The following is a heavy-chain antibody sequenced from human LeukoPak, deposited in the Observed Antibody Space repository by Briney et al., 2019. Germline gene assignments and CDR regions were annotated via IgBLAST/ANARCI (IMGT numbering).Heavy chain of an antibody. Sequence: SETLSLTCAVYGGSFSGYYWSWIRQPPGKGLEWIGEINHSGSTNYNPSLKSRVTISVDTSKNQFSLKLSSVTAADTAVYYCASQANTHYYYYMDVWGKGTTVTVSS. CDR3: ASQANTHYYYYMDV. D-gene: IGHD2-2*02. CDR1: GGSFSGYY. J-gene: IGHJ6*03. V-gene: IGHV4-34*01. CDR2: INHSGST.